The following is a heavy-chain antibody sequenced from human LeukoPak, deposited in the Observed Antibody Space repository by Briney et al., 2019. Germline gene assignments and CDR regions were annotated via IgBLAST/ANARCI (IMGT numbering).Heavy chain of an antibody. V-gene: IGHV3-30*18. D-gene: IGHD1-26*01. J-gene: IGHJ4*02. CDR3: AKDELSGSYGEYYFDC. CDR2: ISYDGSNK. CDR1: GFTFSSYG. Sequence: GGSLRLSCAASGFTFSSYGMHWVRQAPGKGLEWVAVISYDGSNKYYADSVKGRFTISRDNSKNTLYLQMNSLRAEDTAVYYCAKDELSGSYGEYYFDCWGQGTLVTVSS.